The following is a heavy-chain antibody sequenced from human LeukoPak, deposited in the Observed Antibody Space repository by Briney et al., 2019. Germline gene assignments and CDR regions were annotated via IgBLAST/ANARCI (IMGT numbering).Heavy chain of an antibody. V-gene: IGHV4-4*02. CDR3: ARVTNYYDSSGYYLFDY. Sequence: SEALSLTCAVSGGSISSSNWWSWVRQPPGKGLEWIGEIDHSGSTNYNPSLKSRVTISVDKSKNQFSLKLSSVTAADTAVYYCARVTNYYDSSGYYLFDYWGQGTLVTVSS. CDR1: GGSISSSNW. D-gene: IGHD3-22*01. CDR2: IDHSGST. J-gene: IGHJ4*02.